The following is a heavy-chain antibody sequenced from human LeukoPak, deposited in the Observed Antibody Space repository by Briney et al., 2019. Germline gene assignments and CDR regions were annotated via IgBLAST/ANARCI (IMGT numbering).Heavy chain of an antibody. CDR1: GGSISSSSYY. J-gene: IGHJ3*02. CDR2: IYYSGST. CDR3: ARQKMPSSSRPFDI. D-gene: IGHD6-13*01. Sequence: SETLSLTCTVSGGSISSSSYYWGWIRQPPGKGPEWIGSIYYSGSTYYNPSLKSRVTISVDTSKNQFSLKLSSVTAADTAVYYCARQKMPSSSRPFDIWGQGTMVTVSS. V-gene: IGHV4-39*01.